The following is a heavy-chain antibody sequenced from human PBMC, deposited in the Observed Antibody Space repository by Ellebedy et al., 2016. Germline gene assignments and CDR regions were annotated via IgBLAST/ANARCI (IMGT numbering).Heavy chain of an antibody. CDR1: GYSFRTYW. CDR3: ARQVVVAADKYFYYMDV. J-gene: IGHJ6*03. Sequence: GESLKISCKGSGYSFRTYWIGWVRQMPGKGLESMGIIYPGDSDTRYSPSFQGQVTISVDKSVTTAYLEWSSLKASDTALYYCARQVVVAADKYFYYMDVWGKGTTVTVFS. D-gene: IGHD2-2*01. CDR2: IYPGDSDT. V-gene: IGHV5-51*01.